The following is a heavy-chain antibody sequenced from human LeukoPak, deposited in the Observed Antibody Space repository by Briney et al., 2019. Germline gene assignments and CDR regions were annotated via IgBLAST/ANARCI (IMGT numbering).Heavy chain of an antibody. V-gene: IGHV1-2*02. J-gene: IGHJ1*01. Sequence: ASVKVSCKASGYTFTGYYMHWVRQAPGQGLEWMGWINPNSGGTNYAQKFQGRVIMTRDTSISTAYMELSRLRSDDTAVYYCARDYPCSGGSCYSPEQYFQHWGQGTLVTVSS. D-gene: IGHD2-15*01. CDR1: GYTFTGYY. CDR2: INPNSGGT. CDR3: ARDYPCSGGSCYSPEQYFQH.